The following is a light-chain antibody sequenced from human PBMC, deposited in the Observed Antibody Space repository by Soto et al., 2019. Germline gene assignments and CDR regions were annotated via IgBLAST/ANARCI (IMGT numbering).Light chain of an antibody. Sequence: DIQMTQSPSSLSASVGDRVTITCRASQSIRSYLNWYQQRPGKTPNLLVYAASNLRGGVPSRFSGSGSGTVFTLTINSLQPEDFATYYCQQIHSTSSYTFGQGTKVDIK. CDR3: QQIHSTSSYT. J-gene: IGKJ2*01. CDR1: QSIRSY. CDR2: AAS. V-gene: IGKV1-39*01.